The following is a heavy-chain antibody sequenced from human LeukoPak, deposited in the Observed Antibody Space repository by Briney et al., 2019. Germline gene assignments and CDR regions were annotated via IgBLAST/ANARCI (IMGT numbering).Heavy chain of an antibody. CDR1: GYSFTGYY. V-gene: IGHV1-2*02. CDR3: ARDRTGDFDY. D-gene: IGHD7-27*01. CDR2: INPYSGDT. Sequence: ASVKVSCKASGYSFTGYYIHWVRQAPGQGLAWMGWINPYSGDTTYAQKFQGRLTLTRDTPISTAYMEVSRLKSDDTAVYYCARDRTGDFDYWGQGTLVTVSS. J-gene: IGHJ4*02.